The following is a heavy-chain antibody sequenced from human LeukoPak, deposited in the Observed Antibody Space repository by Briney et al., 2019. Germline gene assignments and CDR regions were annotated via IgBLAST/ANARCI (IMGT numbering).Heavy chain of an antibody. V-gene: IGHV4-59*01. D-gene: IGHD6-13*01. CDR1: GGSISSYY. CDR3: ARLIAAAGTDQRFDY. J-gene: IGHJ4*02. Sequence: SETLSLTCTASGGSISSYYWSWIRQPPGKGLEWIGYIYYSGSTNYNPSLKSRVTISVDTSKNQFSLKLSSVTAADTAVYYCARLIAAAGTDQRFDYWGQGTLVTVSS. CDR2: IYYSGST.